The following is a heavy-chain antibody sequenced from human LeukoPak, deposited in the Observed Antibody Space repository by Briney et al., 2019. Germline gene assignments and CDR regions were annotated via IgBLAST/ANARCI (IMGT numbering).Heavy chain of an antibody. CDR1: GFTFSSYS. CDR2: ISSSSSYI. J-gene: IGHJ4*02. CDR3: ARRHVGLVIIKPFDY. Sequence: GGSLRLSCAASGFTFSSYSMNWVRQAPGKGLEWVSSISSSSSYIYYADSVKGRFTISRDNAKNSLYLQMNSLRAGDTAVYYCARRHVGLVIIKPFDYWGQGTLVTVSS. D-gene: IGHD3/OR15-3a*01. V-gene: IGHV3-21*01.